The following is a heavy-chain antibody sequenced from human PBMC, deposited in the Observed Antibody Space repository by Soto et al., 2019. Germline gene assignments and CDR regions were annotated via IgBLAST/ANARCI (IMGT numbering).Heavy chain of an antibody. J-gene: IGHJ6*02. D-gene: IGHD2-15*01. Sequence: PGGSLRLSCAASGFTFSSYAMHWVRQAPGKGLEWVAVISYDGSNKYYADSVKGRFTISRDNSKNTLYLQMNSLRAEDTAVYYCARDGVVVAASSPAYYGMDVWGQGTTVTVSS. CDR3: ARDGVVVAASSPAYYGMDV. V-gene: IGHV3-30-3*01. CDR2: ISYDGSNK. CDR1: GFTFSSYA.